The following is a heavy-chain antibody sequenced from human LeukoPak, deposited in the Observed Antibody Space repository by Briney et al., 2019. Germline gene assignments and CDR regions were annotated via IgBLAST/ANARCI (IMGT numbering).Heavy chain of an antibody. CDR2: IYYSGII. V-gene: IGHV4-59*12. Sequence: PSETLSLTCTVSGDSISNAYWSWIRQPPGKALEWIGYIYYSGIIKYNPSLKSRATISVDTSQNQFSLKLSSVTAADTAVYYCARSAQQLVRNWFDPWGQGTLVTVSS. CDR3: ARSAQQLVRNWFDP. D-gene: IGHD6-13*01. CDR1: GDSISNAY. J-gene: IGHJ5*02.